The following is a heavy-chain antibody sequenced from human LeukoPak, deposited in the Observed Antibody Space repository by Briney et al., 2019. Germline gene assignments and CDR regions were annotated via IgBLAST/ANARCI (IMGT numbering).Heavy chain of an antibody. D-gene: IGHD5-18*01. V-gene: IGHV3-11*06. Sequence: GGSLRLSCAASGFTFSDYYMSWIRQAPGKGLEWVSYISSSSSYTNYADSVKGRFTISRDNAKNSLYLQMNSLRAEDTAVYYCARHTATLVGYYYGMDVWGKGTTVTVSS. CDR1: GFTFSDYY. J-gene: IGHJ6*04. CDR2: ISSSSSYT. CDR3: ARHTATLVGYYYGMDV.